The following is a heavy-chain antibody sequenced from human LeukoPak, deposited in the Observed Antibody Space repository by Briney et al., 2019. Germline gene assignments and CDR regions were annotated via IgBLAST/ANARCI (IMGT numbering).Heavy chain of an antibody. CDR1: GFTFSSYA. Sequence: PGGSLRLSCAASGFTFSSYAMSWVRQAPGKGLEWVSAISGSGGSTYYADSVKGRFTISRDNSKNTLYLQMNSLRAEDTAVYYCAKGAGEVGLLEWLLPEVGNFDYWGQGTLVTVSS. CDR3: AKGAGEVGLLEWLLPEVGNFDY. CDR2: ISGSGGST. D-gene: IGHD3-3*01. V-gene: IGHV3-23*01. J-gene: IGHJ4*02.